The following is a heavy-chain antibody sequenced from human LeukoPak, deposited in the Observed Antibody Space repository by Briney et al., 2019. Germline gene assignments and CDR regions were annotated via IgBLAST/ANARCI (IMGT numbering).Heavy chain of an antibody. V-gene: IGHV1-2*02. J-gene: IGHJ5*02. CDR2: INPNSGGT. D-gene: IGHD3-9*01. CDR1: GYTFTVFY. Sequence: ASVRVSCKASGYTFTVFYMHWVRQAPGQGLEWMGWINPNSGGTNYAQKFQGRVTMTRDTSITTAYMDLDRLRSDDTAVYYCARLGENGLLTGYFYPWGQGTMVTVSS. CDR3: ARLGENGLLTGYFYP.